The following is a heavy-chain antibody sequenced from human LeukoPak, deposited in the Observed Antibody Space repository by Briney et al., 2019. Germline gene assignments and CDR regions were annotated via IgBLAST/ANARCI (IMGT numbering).Heavy chain of an antibody. V-gene: IGHV3-7*05. D-gene: IGHD6-6*01. CDR2: IKQDGSEK. J-gene: IGHJ5*02. CDR3: AKTSSIAALGFEGGFDP. CDR1: GFTFSSYW. Sequence: GGSLRLSCAASGFTFSSYWMSWVRQAPGKGLEWVANIKQDGSEKYYVDSVKGRFTISRDNAKNSLYLQMNSLRAEDTAVYYCAKTSSIAALGFEGGFDPWGQGTLVTVSS.